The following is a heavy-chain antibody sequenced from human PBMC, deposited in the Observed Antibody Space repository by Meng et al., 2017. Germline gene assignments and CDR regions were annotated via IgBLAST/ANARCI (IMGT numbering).Heavy chain of an antibody. CDR3: ARHPPIYGGIA. J-gene: IGHJ5*02. V-gene: IGHV5-51*01. CDR1: GYSFTSYW. CDR2: IYPGDSDT. Sequence: GGSLRLSCKGSGYSFTSYWIGWVRQMPGKGLEWMGIIYPGDSDTRHSPSFQGQVTISADKSISTAYLQWSSLKASDTAMYYCARHPPIYGGIAWGQGTLVTVSS. D-gene: IGHD2-21*01.